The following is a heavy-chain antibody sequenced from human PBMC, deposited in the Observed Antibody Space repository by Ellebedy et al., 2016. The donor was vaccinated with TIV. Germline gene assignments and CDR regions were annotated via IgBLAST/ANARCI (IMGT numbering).Heavy chain of an antibody. V-gene: IGHV1-2*02. CDR1: GYTLTGYY. CDR2: INPNSGGT. D-gene: IGHD6-19*01. J-gene: IGHJ6*02. CDR3: ARGASSGWYGMDV. Sequence: ASVKVSCKASGYTLTGYYMHWVRQAPGQGLEWMGWINPNSGGTNYAQKFQGRVTMTRDTSISTAYMELSRLRSGDTALYYCARGASSGWYGMDVWGQGTTVTVSS.